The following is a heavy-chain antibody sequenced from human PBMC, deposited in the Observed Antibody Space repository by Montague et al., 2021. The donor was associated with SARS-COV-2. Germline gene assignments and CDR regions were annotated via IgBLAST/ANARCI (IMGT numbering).Heavy chain of an antibody. V-gene: IGHV4-59*02. J-gene: IGHJ3*02. CDR2: LYSVGST. D-gene: IGHD1-14*01. Sequence: SETLSLTCIVSGASVGSSDWGCIRQSPGKGLEWIGYLYSVGSTAYYNSRKSRATMSIDTSKNQFSLMVRSVTAADTAVYYCARETMTADAFDIWGQGTMVTVSS. CDR3: ARETMTADAFDI. CDR1: GASVGSSD.